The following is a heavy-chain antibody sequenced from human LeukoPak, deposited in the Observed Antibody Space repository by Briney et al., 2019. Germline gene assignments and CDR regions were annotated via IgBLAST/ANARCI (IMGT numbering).Heavy chain of an antibody. Sequence: GGSLRLSXAASGFTFSSYSMNWVRQPPGKGLEWVSYISSSSSTIYYADSVKGRFTISRDNAKNSLYLQMNSLRAEDTAVYYCARFRDTRFFDYWGQGTLVTVSS. CDR3: ARFRDTRFFDY. CDR1: GFTFSSYS. J-gene: IGHJ4*02. D-gene: IGHD2-2*02. CDR2: ISSSSSTI. V-gene: IGHV3-48*01.